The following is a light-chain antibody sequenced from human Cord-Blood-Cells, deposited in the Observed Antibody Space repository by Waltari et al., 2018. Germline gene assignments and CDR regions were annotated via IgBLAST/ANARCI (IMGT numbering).Light chain of an antibody. V-gene: IGKV4-1*01. CDR2: WAS. Sequence: DHVTTQHPDSLTVSLGEWATINCKSSQSVLYSSNNKNYLAWYQQKPGQPPKLLIYWASTRASVFSVLCSPRGSGIYLTLFTSSLHAEAWAVNCGQQDDYIAPFSCGQEARLEIK. CDR1: QSVLYSSNNKNY. J-gene: IGKJ2*03. CDR3: QQDDYIAPFS.